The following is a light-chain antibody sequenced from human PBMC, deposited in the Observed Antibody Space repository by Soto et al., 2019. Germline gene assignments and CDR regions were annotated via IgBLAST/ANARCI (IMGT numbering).Light chain of an antibody. J-gene: IGKJ1*01. CDR2: WAS. Sequence: DIVMTQSPDSLAVSLGERATINCKSSQSVLYSSHNKNYLAWYQQKPGQPPKLLIYWASTRESGVPDRFSGSGSGTDFTLTISSLQAEDVAVYYCQQYDSTPPTFGQGTKVEIK. CDR1: QSVLYSSHNKNY. V-gene: IGKV4-1*01. CDR3: QQYDSTPPT.